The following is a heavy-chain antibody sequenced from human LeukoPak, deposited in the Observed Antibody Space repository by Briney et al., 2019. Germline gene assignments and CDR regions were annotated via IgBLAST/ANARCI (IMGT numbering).Heavy chain of an antibody. CDR2: VYASGST. CDR1: GGSISGYY. Sequence: TSETLSLTCTVSGGSISGYYWSWIRHPAGKGLEWIGRVYASGSTHYSPSVKSRVTMSVDASRNQFSLKLSSVTAADTAVYFCARVAAARTRWFDPWGQGTLVTVSS. D-gene: IGHD6-13*01. CDR3: ARVAAARTRWFDP. J-gene: IGHJ5*02. V-gene: IGHV4-4*07.